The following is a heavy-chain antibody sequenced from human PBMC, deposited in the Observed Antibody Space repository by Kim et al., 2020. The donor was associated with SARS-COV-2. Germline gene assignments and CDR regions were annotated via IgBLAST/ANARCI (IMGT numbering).Heavy chain of an antibody. Sequence: VDSGKGRFTSSRDNAKNSLYLQMNSLRAEDTAVYYCARDYAFWSGYQFDYWGQGTLVTVSS. D-gene: IGHD3-3*01. J-gene: IGHJ4*02. CDR3: ARDYAFWSGYQFDY. V-gene: IGHV3-7*03.